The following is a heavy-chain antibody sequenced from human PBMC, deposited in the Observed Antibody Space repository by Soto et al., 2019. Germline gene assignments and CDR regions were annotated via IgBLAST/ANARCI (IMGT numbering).Heavy chain of an antibody. CDR1: GFTFSSYA. D-gene: IGHD2-15*01. Sequence: QVQLVESGGGVVQPGRSLRGSCAASGFTFSSYAMHWVRQAPGKGLEWVAVISYDGSNKYYADSVKGRFTISRDNSKNTLYLQMNSLRGEDTAVYYCARDSCSSGSCLHGMDVWGQGTTVTVSS. CDR2: ISYDGSNK. J-gene: IGHJ6*02. V-gene: IGHV3-30-3*01. CDR3: ARDSCSSGSCLHGMDV.